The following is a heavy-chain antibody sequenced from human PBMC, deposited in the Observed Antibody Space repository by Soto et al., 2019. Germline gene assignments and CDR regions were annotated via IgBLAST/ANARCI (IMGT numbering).Heavy chain of an antibody. Sequence: GESLKISCKGSGYGFTSYWIGWVRQMPGKGLEWMGIIYPGDSDTRYSPSFQGQVTISADKSISTAYLQWSSLKASDTAMYYCARHSPAPNYYYYGMDVWGQGTTVTVSS. CDR2: IYPGDSDT. J-gene: IGHJ6*02. V-gene: IGHV5-51*01. CDR1: GYGFTSYW. CDR3: ARHSPAPNYYYYGMDV.